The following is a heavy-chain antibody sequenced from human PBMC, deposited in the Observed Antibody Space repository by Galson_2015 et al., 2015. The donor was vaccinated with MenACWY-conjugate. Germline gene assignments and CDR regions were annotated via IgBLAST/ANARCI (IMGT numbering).Heavy chain of an antibody. Sequence: SLRLSCAASGFTFSNYGMHWVRQAPGKGLEWVAVVSYDGSNKYYADSVKGRFTISRDNSKNTLYLQMNSLRHEDTAVYYCAKDLTRYCSGGSCDNFDYWGQGTLVTVSS. J-gene: IGHJ4*02. D-gene: IGHD2-15*01. CDR1: GFTFSNYG. V-gene: IGHV3-30*18. CDR2: VSYDGSNK. CDR3: AKDLTRYCSGGSCDNFDY.